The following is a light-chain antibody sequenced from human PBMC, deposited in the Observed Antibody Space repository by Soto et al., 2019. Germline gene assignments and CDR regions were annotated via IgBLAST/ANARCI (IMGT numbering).Light chain of an antibody. J-gene: IGLJ1*01. V-gene: IGLV1-44*01. CDR2: SNN. CDR1: NSNIGSHT. CDR3: CSHSASYTFV. Sequence: QSVLTQPPSASGTPGQRVTMSCSGGNSNIGSHTVNWYQHLPGTAPTLLIFSNNQRPSGVPARFSGPKSGTSASLAISGLQSGDEGDYYCCSHSASYTFVFGTGTKVTVL.